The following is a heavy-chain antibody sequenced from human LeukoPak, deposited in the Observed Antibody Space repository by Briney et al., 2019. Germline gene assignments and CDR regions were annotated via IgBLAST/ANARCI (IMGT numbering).Heavy chain of an antibody. CDR2: ISGSGGST. D-gene: IGHD3-10*01. V-gene: IGHV3-23*01. Sequence: GGSLRLSCAASGFTFSSYAMSWVRQAPGKGLEWISAISGSGGSTYYADSVKGRFTISRDNSKNTLSLQMNSLRADDTAVYYCAKYDSGSTTPYFDYWGQGTLVTVSS. J-gene: IGHJ4*02. CDR3: AKYDSGSTTPYFDY. CDR1: GFTFSSYA.